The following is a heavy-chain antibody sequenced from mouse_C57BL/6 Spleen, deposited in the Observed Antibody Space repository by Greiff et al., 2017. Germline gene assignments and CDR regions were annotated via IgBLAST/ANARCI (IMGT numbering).Heavy chain of an antibody. CDR1: GYAFPNYL. CDR3: AEYDDYYAMAY. CDR2: IHPGCGGT. D-gene: IGHD2-14*01. V-gene: IGHV1-54*01. Sequence: VKLQESGAELVRPGTSVKLSCKASGYAFPNYLIEWVKQRPGQGLEWIGVIHPGCGGTNYNEKFKGKETLTADKSSSTAYMQLRSLTSEDSAVDFCAEYDDYYAMAYWGQGTSVTVSS. J-gene: IGHJ4*01.